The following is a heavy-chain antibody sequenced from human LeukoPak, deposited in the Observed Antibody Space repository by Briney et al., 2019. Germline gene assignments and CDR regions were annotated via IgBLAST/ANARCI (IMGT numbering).Heavy chain of an antibody. CDR2: IWHDGSNK. J-gene: IGHJ4*02. CDR3: ARDYYGSGSYPDY. CDR1: GFTFSSYG. V-gene: IGHV3-33*01. Sequence: GGSLRLSCAASGFTFSSYGMHWVRQAPGKGLEWVAVIWHDGSNKYYADSVKGRFTISRDNSKNTLYLQMNSLRAEDTAVYYCARDYYGSGSYPDYWGQGALVTVSS. D-gene: IGHD3-10*01.